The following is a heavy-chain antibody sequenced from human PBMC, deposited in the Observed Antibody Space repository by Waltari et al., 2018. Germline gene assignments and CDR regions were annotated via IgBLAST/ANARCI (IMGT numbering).Heavy chain of an antibody. CDR3: ARDPTITIFGVVISDPPNWFDP. J-gene: IGHJ5*02. D-gene: IGHD3-3*01. Sequence: QVQLVQSGAEVKKPGASVKVSCKASGYTFTGYYMHWVRQAPGQGLEWMGRINPNSGGTNYAQKFQGRVTMTRDTSISTAYMELSRLRSDDTAVYYCARDPTITIFGVVISDPPNWFDPWGQGTLVTVSS. CDR2: INPNSGGT. CDR1: GYTFTGYY. V-gene: IGHV1-2*06.